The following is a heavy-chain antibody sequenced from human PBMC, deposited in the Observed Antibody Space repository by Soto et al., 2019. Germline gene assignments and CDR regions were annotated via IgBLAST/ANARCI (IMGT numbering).Heavy chain of an antibody. CDR1: GFTFTSSA. V-gene: IGHV1-58*01. D-gene: IGHD3-16*01. J-gene: IGHJ4*02. CDR2: IVVGSGNT. CDR3: AADPGGWGGDYFDY. Sequence: SVKVSCKASGFTFTSSAVQWVRQARGQRLEWIGWIVVGSGNTNYAQKFQERVTITRDMSTSTAYMELSSLRSEDTAVYYCAADPGGWGGDYFDYWGQGTLVTVS.